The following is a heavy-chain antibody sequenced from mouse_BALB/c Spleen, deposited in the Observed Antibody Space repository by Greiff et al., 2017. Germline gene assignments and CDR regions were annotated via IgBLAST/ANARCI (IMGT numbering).Heavy chain of an antibody. D-gene: IGHD1-1*01. V-gene: IGHV3-2*02. CDR2: ISYSGST. CDR3: ARWDYYGSIHWYFDV. CDR1: GYSITSDYA. J-gene: IGHJ1*01. Sequence: DVKLVESGPGLVKPSQSLSLTCTVTGYSITSDYAWHWIRQFPGNKLEWMGYISYSGSTSYNPSLKSRISITRDTSKNQFFLQLNSVTTEDTATYYCARWDYYGSIHWYFDVWGAGTTVTVAS.